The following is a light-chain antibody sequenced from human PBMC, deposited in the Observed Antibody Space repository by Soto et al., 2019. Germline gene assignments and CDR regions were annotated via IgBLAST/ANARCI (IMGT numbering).Light chain of an antibody. Sequence: EIVMTQSPAILSVSPGERATLSCRANQSISSNLAWYQQKPGQAPRLLIYGAATRATGIPARFSGSGSGTDFTLTINSLQSEDVATYYCQKYNSAPQTFGPGTKVDIK. CDR3: QKYNSAPQT. CDR1: QSISSN. V-gene: IGKV3-15*01. J-gene: IGKJ3*01. CDR2: GAA.